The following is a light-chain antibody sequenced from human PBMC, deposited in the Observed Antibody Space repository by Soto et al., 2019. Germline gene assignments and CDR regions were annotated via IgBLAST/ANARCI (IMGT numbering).Light chain of an antibody. J-gene: IGLJ2*01. CDR3: VAWDDSLNGYVV. CDR1: SSNTGSNT. V-gene: IGLV1-44*01. Sequence: QSVLTQPPSASGTPGQRVTISCSGSSSNTGSNTVNWYQQLPGTAPKLVIYSNNQRPSVVPDLFSGSKSGTSASLAISGLQSEDEADYYCVAWDDSLNGYVVFGGGTKVTVL. CDR2: SNN.